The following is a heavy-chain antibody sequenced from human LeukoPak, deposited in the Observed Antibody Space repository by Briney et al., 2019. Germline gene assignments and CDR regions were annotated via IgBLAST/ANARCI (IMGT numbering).Heavy chain of an antibody. V-gene: IGHV3-30*02. CDR2: IHYDGPEK. D-gene: IGHD6-19*01. CDR1: GFIFSNYG. Sequence: GGSLRLSCAASGFIFSNYGMHWVRQAPGKGLEWVAFIHYDGPEKYYGDSVRGRFTISRGNSKNTVYLQMNSLRVEDTAVYYCAKDVVGHQWVENYWGQGTLVTVSS. J-gene: IGHJ4*02. CDR3: AKDVVGHQWVENY.